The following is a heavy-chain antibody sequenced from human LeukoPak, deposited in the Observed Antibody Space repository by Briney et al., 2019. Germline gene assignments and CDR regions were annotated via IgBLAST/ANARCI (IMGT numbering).Heavy chain of an antibody. CDR2: IKQDGSEK. Sequence: PGGSLRLSCKVSGFSFNDYAMHWVRQAPGKGLEWVANIKQDGSEKNYVDSVKGRFTISRDNAENSLFLQMNSLRVEDTAVYYCAREWQGGIAAAGTRIEGDYWGQGTLVAVSS. V-gene: IGHV3-7*01. D-gene: IGHD6-13*01. CDR1: GFSFNDYA. CDR3: AREWQGGIAAAGTRIEGDY. J-gene: IGHJ4*02.